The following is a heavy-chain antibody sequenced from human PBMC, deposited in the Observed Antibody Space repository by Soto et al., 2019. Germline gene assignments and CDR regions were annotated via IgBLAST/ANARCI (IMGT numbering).Heavy chain of an antibody. V-gene: IGHV1-2*04. Sequence: GASVKVSCKASGYTFTGYYMHWVRQAPGQGLEWMGWINPNSGGTNYAQKFQGWVTMTRDTSISTAYMELSRLRSDDTAVYYCAREGGSSSPYGMDVWGQGTTFTVSS. CDR2: INPNSGGT. D-gene: IGHD6-6*01. CDR3: AREGGSSSPYGMDV. J-gene: IGHJ6*02. CDR1: GYTFTGYY.